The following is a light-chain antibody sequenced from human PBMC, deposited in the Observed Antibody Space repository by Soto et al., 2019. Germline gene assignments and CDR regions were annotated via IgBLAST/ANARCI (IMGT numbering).Light chain of an antibody. CDR3: QQRRNWPVT. V-gene: IGKV3-11*01. Sequence: EIVLTQSPATLSLSPGERATLSCRASQSVSSYLAWYQQKPGQAPRLLIYDASNRATGIPARFSGSGSGPDFTLTISSLKPEDFAVYSCQQRRNWPVTFGPGTKVAIK. J-gene: IGKJ3*01. CDR1: QSVSSY. CDR2: DAS.